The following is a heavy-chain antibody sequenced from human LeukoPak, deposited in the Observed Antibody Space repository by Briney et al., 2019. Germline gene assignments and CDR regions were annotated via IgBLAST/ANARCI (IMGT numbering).Heavy chain of an antibody. CDR1: GYTFTSYY. D-gene: IGHD6-13*01. CDR2: INPSGGST. CDR3: ARETAAAGTRGIFDP. V-gene: IGHV1-46*01. J-gene: IGHJ5*02. Sequence: ASVKVSCKASGYTFTSYYMHWVRQAPGQGLEWMGIINPSGGSTSYAQKFQGRVTMTRDMSMSTVYMELSSLRSEDTAVYYCARETAAAGTRGIFDPWGQGTLVTVSS.